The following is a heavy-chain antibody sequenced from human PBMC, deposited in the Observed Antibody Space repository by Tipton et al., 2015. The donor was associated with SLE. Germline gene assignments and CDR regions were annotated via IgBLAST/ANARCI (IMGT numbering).Heavy chain of an antibody. CDR1: GGSISSYY. J-gene: IGHJ3*02. D-gene: IGHD3-3*01. V-gene: IGHV4-59*01. CDR2: IYYSGST. CDR3: ARDGFWSAQGAFDI. Sequence: TLSLTCTVSGGSISSYYWSWIRRPPGKGLEWTGYIYYSGSTNYNPSLKSRVTISVDTSKNQFSLKLSSVTAADTAVYYCARDGFWSAQGAFDIWGQGTMVTVSS.